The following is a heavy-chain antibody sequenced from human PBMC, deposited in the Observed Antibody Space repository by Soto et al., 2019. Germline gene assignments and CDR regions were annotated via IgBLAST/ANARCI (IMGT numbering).Heavy chain of an antibody. V-gene: IGHV1-24*01. CDR2: FDPEDGET. CDR3: ATHGGYYYGSGSYWGMDV. CDR1: GYTLTELS. J-gene: IGHJ6*02. Sequence: GASVKVSCKVSGYTLTELSMHWVRQAPGKGLEWMGGFDPEDGETIYAQKFQGRVTMTEDTSTDTAYMELSSLRSEDTAVYYCATHGGYYYGSGSYWGMDVWGQGTTVTVSS. D-gene: IGHD3-10*01.